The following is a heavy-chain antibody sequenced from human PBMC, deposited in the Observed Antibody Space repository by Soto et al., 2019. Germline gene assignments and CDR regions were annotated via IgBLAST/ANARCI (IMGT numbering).Heavy chain of an antibody. J-gene: IGHJ5*02. CDR1: CGSISSNAYY. D-gene: IGHD2-2*01. CDR3: AIGIGHCRSTSCPSLRVDP. CDR2: MLYSGST. V-gene: IGHV4-39*01. Sequence: SETLSLTCTVSCGSISSNAYYWGWIRQPPGKGLEWIGSMLYSGSTYYNPSLRSRVTISVDTSKNQFSLKLNSVTAADTAVYYWAIGIGHCRSTSCPSLRVDPWCQGTRGTVSS.